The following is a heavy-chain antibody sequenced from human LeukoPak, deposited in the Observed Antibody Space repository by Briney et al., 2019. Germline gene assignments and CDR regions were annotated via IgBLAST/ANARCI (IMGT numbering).Heavy chain of an antibody. CDR2: ISSSGSTI. V-gene: IGHV3-48*03. Sequence: PGGSLRLSCAASGFTFSSYEMNWVRQAPGKGLEWVSYISSSGSTIYYADSVKGRFSISRDNAKSSLSLQMNSLRAEDTAVYYCTRSVITTGGVFDYWGQGTLVTVSS. CDR3: TRSVITTGGVFDY. D-gene: IGHD1-1*01. CDR1: GFTFSSYE. J-gene: IGHJ4*02.